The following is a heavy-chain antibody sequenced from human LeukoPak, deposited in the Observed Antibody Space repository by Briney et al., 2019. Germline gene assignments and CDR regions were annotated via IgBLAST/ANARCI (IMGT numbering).Heavy chain of an antibody. CDR1: GFTFSSYW. V-gene: IGHV3-7*01. J-gene: IGHJ6*02. Sequence: GGSLRLSCAASGFTFSSYWMSWVRQAPGKGLEWVANIKQDGSEKYYVDSVKGRFTISRDNAKNSLYLQMNSLRAEDTAVYYCARDLPLWFGAYYYYGMDVWGQGTTVTVSS. CDR2: IKQDGSEK. CDR3: ARDLPLWFGAYYYYGMDV. D-gene: IGHD3-10*01.